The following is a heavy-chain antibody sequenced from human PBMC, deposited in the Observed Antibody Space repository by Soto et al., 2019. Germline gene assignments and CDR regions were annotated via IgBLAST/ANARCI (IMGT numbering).Heavy chain of an antibody. V-gene: IGHV1-18*01. CDR3: ARVSITLIRGLKVDFYSMDV. Sequence: ASVKVSCKASGYTFNNYGITWVRQAPGQGLEWLGWISVYNGNKNYAKKVQGRVSMTADTSTSTAHMELRSLQSDDTAVYFCARVSITLIRGLKVDFYSMDVWGQGTTVTVSS. J-gene: IGHJ6*02. CDR1: GYTFNNYG. D-gene: IGHD3-10*01. CDR2: ISVYNGNK.